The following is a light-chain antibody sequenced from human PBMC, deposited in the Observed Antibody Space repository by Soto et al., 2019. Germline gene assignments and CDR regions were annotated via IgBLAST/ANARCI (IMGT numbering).Light chain of an antibody. V-gene: IGKV1-5*01. CDR3: QQCYIHWT. Sequence: DIQVTQSPSTLSASVGDRITITCWASQNINTRLAWYQQKPGKSPKLLISEASSLESGVPSRFSGSGSGTEFTFSISSLQPDDFATYYCQQCYIHWTFGQGTKVEIK. CDR1: QNINTR. J-gene: IGKJ1*01. CDR2: EAS.